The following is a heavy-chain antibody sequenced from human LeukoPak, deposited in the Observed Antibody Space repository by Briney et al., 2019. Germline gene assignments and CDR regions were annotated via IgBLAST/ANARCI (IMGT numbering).Heavy chain of an antibody. CDR1: GFTVSSNY. CDR3: ARDVVTAAAGSYYYYGMDV. V-gene: IGHV3-53*01. Sequence: GGSLRLSCAASGFTVSSNYMSWVRQAPGKGLEWVSVTYSGGSTYYADSVKGRFTISRDNSKNTLYLQMNSLRAEDTAVYYCARDVVTAAAGSYYYYGMDVWGKGTTVTVSS. CDR2: TYSGGST. J-gene: IGHJ6*04. D-gene: IGHD6-13*01.